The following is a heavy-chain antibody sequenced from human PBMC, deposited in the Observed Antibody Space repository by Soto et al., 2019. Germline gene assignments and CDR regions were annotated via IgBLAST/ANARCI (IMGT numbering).Heavy chain of an antibody. V-gene: IGHV3-30-3*01. D-gene: IGHD4-4*01. CDR2: ISYDGSNK. Sequence: VQLVESGGGVVQPGRSLRLSCAASGFTFSSYAMHWVRQAPGKGLEWVAVISYDGSNKYYADSVKGRFTISRDNSKNTLYLQMNSLRAEATAVYYCARPLWRDDYNWGYFDLWGRGTLVTVSS. CDR3: ARPLWRDDYNWGYFDL. CDR1: GFTFSSYA. J-gene: IGHJ2*01.